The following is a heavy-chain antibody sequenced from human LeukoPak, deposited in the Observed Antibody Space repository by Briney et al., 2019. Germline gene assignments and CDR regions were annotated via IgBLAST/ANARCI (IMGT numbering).Heavy chain of an antibody. CDR2: ISGNGGST. CDR3: AKDPYSSAWYGRSDY. CDR1: GFTFSSYA. Sequence: GGSLTLSCAASGFTFSSYAMSWVRQAPGKGLEWVSAISGNGGSTYYADSVKGGFTISRDNSQNTLYLQMNSLRAEDTAVYYCAKDPYSSAWYGRSDYWGQGTLVTVSS. V-gene: IGHV3-23*01. D-gene: IGHD6-19*01. J-gene: IGHJ4*02.